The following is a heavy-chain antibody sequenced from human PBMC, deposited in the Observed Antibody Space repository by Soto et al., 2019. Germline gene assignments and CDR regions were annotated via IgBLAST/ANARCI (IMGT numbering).Heavy chain of an antibody. V-gene: IGHV3-7*01. CDR3: AREPAAGGLDV. D-gene: IGHD2-2*01. J-gene: IGHJ6*02. CDR2: IKYDGSDQ. CDR1: GFTFRTYW. Sequence: GGSLRLSCAASGFTFRTYWMNWVRQAPGKGLEWVANIKYDGSDQFYVDSVKGRFTVSRDNAKNSLYLHMDSLRVEDTAVYYCAREPAAGGLDVWGRGTTVTVSS.